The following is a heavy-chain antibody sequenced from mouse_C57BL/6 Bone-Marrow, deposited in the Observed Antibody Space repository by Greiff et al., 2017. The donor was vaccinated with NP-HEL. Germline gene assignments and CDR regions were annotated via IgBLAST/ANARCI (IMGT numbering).Heavy chain of an antibody. J-gene: IGHJ3*01. V-gene: IGHV5-9*01. Sequence: EVHLVESGGGLVKPGGSLKLSCAASGFTFSSYTMSWVRQTPEKRLEWVATISGGGGNTYYPDSVKGRFTISRDNAKNTLYLQMSSLRSEDTALYYCARETWFAYWGQGTLVTVSA. CDR1: GFTFSSYT. CDR2: ISGGGGNT. CDR3: ARETWFAY.